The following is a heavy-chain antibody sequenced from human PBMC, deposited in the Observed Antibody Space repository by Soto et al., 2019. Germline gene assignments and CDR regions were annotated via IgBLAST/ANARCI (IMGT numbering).Heavy chain of an antibody. CDR1: GGSISSYY. CDR2: IYYSGST. J-gene: IGHJ6*02. D-gene: IGHD2-2*01. V-gene: IGHV4-59*01. CDR3: ARSPTYCISTSCYPYYYYGMDV. Sequence: QVQLQESGPGLVKPSETLSLTCTVSGGSISSYYWSWIRQPPGKGLEWIGYIYYSGSTNYNPSLKSRVTISVDTSKHQFSLKLSSVTAADTAVYYCARSPTYCISTSCYPYYYYGMDVWGQGTTVTVSS.